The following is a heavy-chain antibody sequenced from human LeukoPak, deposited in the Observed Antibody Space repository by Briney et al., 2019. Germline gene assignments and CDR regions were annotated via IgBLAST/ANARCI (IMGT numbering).Heavy chain of an antibody. CDR3: ARDPRDDILTGYQRDNWLDP. D-gene: IGHD3-9*01. J-gene: IGHJ5*02. CDR1: GYTFTSYG. V-gene: IGHV1-18*01. CDR2: VSAYNGNT. Sequence: ASGKVCCTAAGYTFTSYGISLGRQAHGQGLGWMGWVSAYNGNTNYAQRLQGRVTMNTETSTRTAYMELRRLRYDDADVYYCARDPRDDILTGYQRDNWLDPWGQGTLVTVSS.